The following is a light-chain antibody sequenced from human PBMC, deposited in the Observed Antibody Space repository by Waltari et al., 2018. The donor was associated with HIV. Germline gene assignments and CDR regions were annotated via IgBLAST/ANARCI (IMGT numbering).Light chain of an antibody. V-gene: IGKV1-5*03. J-gene: IGKJ1*01. Sequence: DIQMTQSPSTLSASVGDRVTITCRASQSISSWLDWYQQKPGKAPKLLIYKASSLETGVPSRFSGSGSGTEFTLTISSLQPDDCATYYCQHYNTYPWTFGQGTKVEIK. CDR2: KAS. CDR3: QHYNTYPWT. CDR1: QSISSW.